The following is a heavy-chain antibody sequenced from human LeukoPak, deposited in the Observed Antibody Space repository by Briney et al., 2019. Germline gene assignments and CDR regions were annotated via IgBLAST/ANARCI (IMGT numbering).Heavy chain of an antibody. J-gene: IGHJ4*02. D-gene: IGHD6-13*01. CDR2: TRNKANSYTT. CDR3: ARGPSGQPSAEFDY. Sequence: GGSLRLSCAASGFTFSDHYMDWVRQAPGKGLEWVGRTRNKANSYTTEYAASVKGRFTISRDDSKNSLYLQMNSLKTEDTAVYYCARGPSGQPSAEFDYWGQGTLVTVSS. CDR1: GFTFSDHY. V-gene: IGHV3-72*01.